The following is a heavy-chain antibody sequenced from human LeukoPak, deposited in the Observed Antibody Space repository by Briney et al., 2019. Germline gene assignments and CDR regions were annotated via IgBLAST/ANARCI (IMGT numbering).Heavy chain of an antibody. CDR2: IYTSGST. J-gene: IGHJ5*02. D-gene: IGHD6-13*01. CDR3: ARIYSSSWFLNWFDP. Sequence: SSETLSLTCTVSGGSISSGSYYWSWIRQPAGKGLEWIGRIYTSGSTNYNPSLKSRVTISVDTSKNQFSLKLNSVTAADTAVYYCARIYSSSWFLNWFDPWGQGTLVTVSS. V-gene: IGHV4-61*02. CDR1: GGSISSGSYY.